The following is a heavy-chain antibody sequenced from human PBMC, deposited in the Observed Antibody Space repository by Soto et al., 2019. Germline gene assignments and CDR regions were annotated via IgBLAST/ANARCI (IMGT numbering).Heavy chain of an antibody. D-gene: IGHD3-22*01. Sequence: GASVKVSGKASGFTFTSSAVQWARQARGQRLEWIGWIVVGSGNTNYAQKFQERVTITMDMSTSTAYMELRSLRSDDTAVYYCARDRELGITMIAAAEPTYYYYGMDVWGQGTTVTVSS. V-gene: IGHV1-58*01. CDR2: IVVGSGNT. J-gene: IGHJ6*02. CDR3: ARDRELGITMIAAAEPTYYYYGMDV. CDR1: GFTFTSSA.